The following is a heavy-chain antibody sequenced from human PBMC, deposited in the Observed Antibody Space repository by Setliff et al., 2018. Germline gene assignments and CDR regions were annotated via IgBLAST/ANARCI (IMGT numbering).Heavy chain of an antibody. V-gene: IGHV4-39*01. Sequence: NPSETLSLTCTVSGGSISSSSYQWGWVRQTPGKGLEWIGSIYYSGTAYYNPSLKSRVTISVDTSKNQFSLQVTSVTATDTAVYYCARARSLDFDYWGQGMLVTVPQ. CDR1: GGSISSSSYQ. J-gene: IGHJ4*02. CDR3: ARARSLDFDY. CDR2: IYYSGTA.